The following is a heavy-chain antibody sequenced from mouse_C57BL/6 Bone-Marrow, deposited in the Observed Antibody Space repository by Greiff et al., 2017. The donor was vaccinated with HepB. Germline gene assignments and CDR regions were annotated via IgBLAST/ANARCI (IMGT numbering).Heavy chain of an antibody. CDR1: GFSLTSYA. D-gene: IGHD1-1*01. CDR2: IWTGGGT. V-gene: IGHV2-9-1*01. J-gene: IGHJ1*03. Sequence: VQVVESGPGLVAPSQRLSITCTVSGFSLTSYAISWVRQPPGKGLEWLGVIWTGGGTNYNSALNSRLSTSKDNSKSKVFLKMNSLQTDDTAGYYCARNPVITTDWYFDVWGTGTTVTVSS. CDR3: ARNPVITTDWYFDV.